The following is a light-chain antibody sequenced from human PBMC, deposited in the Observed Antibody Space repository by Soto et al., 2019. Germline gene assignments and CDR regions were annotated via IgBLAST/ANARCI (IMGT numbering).Light chain of an antibody. J-gene: IGKJ4*01. CDR1: QSISSW. V-gene: IGKV1-5*03. CDR3: QQYNSYHLT. Sequence: DIQMTQSPSTLSASVGDRVTITCRASQSISSWLAWYQQKPGKAPKLLIYKASSLESGVPSRFSGRGSGTEFTLTISSLQPDDFATYYCQQYNSYHLTFGGGTKVEIK. CDR2: KAS.